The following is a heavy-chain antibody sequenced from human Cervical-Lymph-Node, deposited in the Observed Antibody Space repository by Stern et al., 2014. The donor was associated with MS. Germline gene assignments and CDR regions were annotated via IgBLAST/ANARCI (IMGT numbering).Heavy chain of an antibody. Sequence: QVQLQQWGAGLLRPSETLSLTCAVHGASFTDNYWSWIRQTPGKGLEWIGEINHSGTPPHNPPLMSRFTLSVDTPKNQSSLKLNSVTAADTAVYYCARERKVERSARVFVSFDVWGQGTLLTVSS. CDR2: INHSGTP. J-gene: IGHJ3*01. CDR3: ARERKVERSARVFVSFDV. V-gene: IGHV4-34*01. D-gene: IGHD1-1*01. CDR1: GASFTDNY.